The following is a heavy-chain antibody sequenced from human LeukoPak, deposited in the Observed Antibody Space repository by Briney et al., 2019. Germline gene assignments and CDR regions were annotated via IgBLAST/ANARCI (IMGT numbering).Heavy chain of an antibody. Sequence: GGSLRLSCAASGFSFSTHAMSWVRQAPGKGLEWVSTISGGGTTTDYADSVKGRFTISRDNSKNTVYLQMNSLRAEDTAVYYCAKMSGNSVLFSFDYWGQGTLVTVSS. CDR2: ISGGGTTT. CDR3: AKMSGNSVLFSFDY. V-gene: IGHV3-23*01. J-gene: IGHJ4*02. CDR1: GFSFSTHA. D-gene: IGHD4-23*01.